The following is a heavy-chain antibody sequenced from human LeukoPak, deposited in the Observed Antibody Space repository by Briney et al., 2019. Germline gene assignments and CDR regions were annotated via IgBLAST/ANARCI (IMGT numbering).Heavy chain of an antibody. V-gene: IGHV3-13*01. J-gene: IGHJ4*02. CDR3: ARGHHDYFFDY. CDR2: IGTAGDT. D-gene: IGHD3-9*01. Sequence: GGSLRLSCAASGFTFSSYDMHWVRQATEKGLEWVSAIGTAGDTYYPGSVKGRFTISRENAKNSLYLQMNSLRAGDTAVYYCARGHHDYFFDYWGQGTLVTVSS. CDR1: GFTFSSYD.